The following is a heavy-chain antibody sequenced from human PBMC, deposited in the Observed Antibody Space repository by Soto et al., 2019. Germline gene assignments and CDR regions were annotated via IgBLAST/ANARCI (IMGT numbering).Heavy chain of an antibody. J-gene: IGHJ6*02. CDR3: ARENIAAAGRGLCYGMDV. D-gene: IGHD6-13*01. CDR1: GDSVSSNSAA. V-gene: IGHV6-1*01. Sequence: SQTLSLTCAISGDSVSSNSAAWNWIRQSPSRGLEWLGRTYYRSKWYNEYAVSVKSRITINPDTSKNQFSLQLNSVTPEDTAVYYCARENIAAAGRGLCYGMDVWGQGTTVTVSS. CDR2: TYYRSKWYN.